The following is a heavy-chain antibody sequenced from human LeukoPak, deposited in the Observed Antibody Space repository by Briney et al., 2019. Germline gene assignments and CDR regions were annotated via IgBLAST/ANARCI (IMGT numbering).Heavy chain of an antibody. CDR2: IYSGGST. Sequence: PGGSLRLSCAASEFSVGSNYMTWVRQAPGKGLEWVSLIYSGGSTYYADSVKGRFTISRDNSKNTLYLQMNSLRAEDTAVYYCAKDGVPSRYFGRNYFDYWGQGTLVTVSS. J-gene: IGHJ4*02. CDR3: AKDGVPSRYFGRNYFDY. V-gene: IGHV3-66*01. CDR1: EFSVGSNY. D-gene: IGHD2-8*01.